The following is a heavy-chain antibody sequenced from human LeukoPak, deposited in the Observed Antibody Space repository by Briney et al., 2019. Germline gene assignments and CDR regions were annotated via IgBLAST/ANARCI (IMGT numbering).Heavy chain of an antibody. V-gene: IGHV1-46*01. Sequence: ASVKVSCKASGYTFTFYYIYWVRQAPGQGLEWMGIINPSGGSTSYAQKFQGRVTMTTDTSTSTAYMELRSLRSDDTAVYYCARGLRPRGVVVVAATPGDYWGQGTLVTVSS. CDR1: GYTFTFYY. J-gene: IGHJ4*02. CDR2: INPSGGST. CDR3: ARGLRPRGVVVVAATPGDY. D-gene: IGHD2-15*01.